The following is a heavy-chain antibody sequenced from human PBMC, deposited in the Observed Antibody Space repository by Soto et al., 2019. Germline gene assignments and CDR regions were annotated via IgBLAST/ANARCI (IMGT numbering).Heavy chain of an antibody. V-gene: IGHV4-39*01. J-gene: IGHJ4*02. CDR2: IYYSGST. D-gene: IGHD5-18*01. Sequence: SETLSLTCTVSGGSISSSSYYWGWIRQPPGKGLEWIGSIYYSGSTYYNPSLKSRVTISVDTSKNQFSLKLSSVTAADTAVYYCASPGGYYVDTARLDYWGQGTLVTVSS. CDR3: ASPGGYYVDTARLDY. CDR1: GGSISSSSYY.